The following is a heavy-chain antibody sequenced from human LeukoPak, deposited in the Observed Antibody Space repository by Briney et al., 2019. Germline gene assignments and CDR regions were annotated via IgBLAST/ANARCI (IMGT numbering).Heavy chain of an antibody. CDR1: GFTFSSYW. J-gene: IGHJ1*01. D-gene: IGHD2-15*01. CDR2: IKQDGSEK. CDR3: ASPRRVVVAEYFQH. V-gene: IGHV3-7*01. Sequence: GGSLRLSCAASGFTFSSYWMSWVRQAPGKGLEWVANIKQDGSEKYYVDSVKGRFTISRDNAKNSLYLQMNSLRAEDTAVYYCASPRRVVVAEYFQHWGQGTLVTVSS.